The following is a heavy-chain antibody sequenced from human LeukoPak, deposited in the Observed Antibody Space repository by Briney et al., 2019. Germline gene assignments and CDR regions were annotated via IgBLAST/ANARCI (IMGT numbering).Heavy chain of an antibody. V-gene: IGHV3-21*01. CDR1: GFTFGSYS. Sequence: GGSLRLSCAASGFTFGSYSMNWVRQAPGKGLEWVSSISSSSYIYYADSVKGRFTISRDNAKNSLYLQMNSLRAEDTAVYYCARVAARSPYYDILTGYYQPHDAFDIWGQGTMVTVSS. CDR2: ISSSSYI. D-gene: IGHD3-9*01. CDR3: ARVAARSPYYDILTGYYQPHDAFDI. J-gene: IGHJ3*02.